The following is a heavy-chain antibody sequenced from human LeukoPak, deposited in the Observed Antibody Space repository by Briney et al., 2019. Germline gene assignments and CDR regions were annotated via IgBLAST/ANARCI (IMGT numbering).Heavy chain of an antibody. CDR3: AKDLPPTIMIA. Sequence: GGSLRLSCAASGFTFSTYGMQWVRQAPGKGLEWLSFIWFDGSSKHYADSVKGRFIISRDNSKNTLYLEMNSLRHEDTGVYYCAKDLPPTIMIAWGQGTLVTVSS. J-gene: IGHJ5*02. D-gene: IGHD2-2*02. CDR2: IWFDGSSK. CDR1: GFTFSTYG. V-gene: IGHV3-30*02.